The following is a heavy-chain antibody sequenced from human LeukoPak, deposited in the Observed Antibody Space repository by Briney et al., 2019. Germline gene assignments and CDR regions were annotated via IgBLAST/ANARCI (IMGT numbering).Heavy chain of an antibody. CDR1: GFTVSSNY. J-gene: IGHJ4*02. CDR3: ATIVPDVAATLTFDY. Sequence: GGSLRLSCAACGFTVSSNYMSWVRQDPGKGLEWVSVIYSGGGTYYADSVRGRFTIFRDNSRNTLYLQMNSLRAEDTAVYYCATIVPDVAATLTFDYWGQGTLVTVSS. CDR2: IYSGGGT. D-gene: IGHD2-15*01. V-gene: IGHV3-66*01.